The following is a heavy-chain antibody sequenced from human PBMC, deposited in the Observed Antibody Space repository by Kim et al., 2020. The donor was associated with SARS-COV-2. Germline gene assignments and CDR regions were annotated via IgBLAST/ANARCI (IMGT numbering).Heavy chain of an antibody. J-gene: IGHJ6*02. V-gene: IGHV4-30-2*01. CDR3: AYGHAYGMDV. D-gene: IGHD4-17*01. CDR2: IYHSGST. Sequence: SETLSLTCAVSGGSISSGGYSWSWIRQPPGKGLEWIGYIYHSGSTYYNPSLKSRVTISVDRSKNQFSLKLSSVTAADTAVYYCAYGHAYGMDVWGQGTTVTVSS. CDR1: GGSISSGGYS.